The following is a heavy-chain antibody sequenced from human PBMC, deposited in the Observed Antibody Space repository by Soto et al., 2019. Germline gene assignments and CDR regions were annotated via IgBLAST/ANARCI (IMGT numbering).Heavy chain of an antibody. Sequence: QVQLQESGPGLVKPSQTLSLTCTVSGGSISSGGYYWSWIRQHPGKGLEWIGYIYYSRSTYYNPSLKSRVTISVHTSKNQVSLKLSSVTAADTAVYYWARSPWDSSPGSLAYWGQGTLVTVSS. V-gene: IGHV4-31*03. CDR2: IYYSRST. CDR1: GGSISSGGYY. CDR3: ARSPWDSSPGSLAY. D-gene: IGHD6-13*01. J-gene: IGHJ4*02.